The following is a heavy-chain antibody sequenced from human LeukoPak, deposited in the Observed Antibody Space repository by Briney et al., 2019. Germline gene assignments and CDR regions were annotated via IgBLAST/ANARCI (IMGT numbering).Heavy chain of an antibody. J-gene: IGHJ3*01. Sequence: GGSLRLSCAASGFTFEDYAIHWVRQVPGKDLDWVAGITWNSRSVDFADSVKGRFIISRDNAKKLVYLQMNSLRPQDTAIYYCAKTNDGSGFLNDAFDVWGQGTMVTVSS. V-gene: IGHV3-9*01. CDR1: GFTFEDYA. CDR2: ITWNSRSV. CDR3: AKTNDGSGFLNDAFDV. D-gene: IGHD3-22*01.